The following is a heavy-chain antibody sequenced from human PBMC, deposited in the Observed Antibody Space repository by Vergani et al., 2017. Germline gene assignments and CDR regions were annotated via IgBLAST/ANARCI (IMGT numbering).Heavy chain of an antibody. J-gene: IGHJ1*01. CDR1: GFTFDTYT. D-gene: IGHD3-10*01. CDR3: TTAWGLYYLHGEYFQY. V-gene: IGHV3-23*01. Sequence: EVQLLESGGGLVQPGGSRRLSCAGAGFTFDTYTMAYVRQAPGKGLEWVATSSSCGGDIFYAYSVKGRFTISRDNSKNTLFLQMNSLKEEDTAVYYCTTAWGLYYLHGEYFQYWGRGTLVSVSS. CDR2: SSSCGGDI.